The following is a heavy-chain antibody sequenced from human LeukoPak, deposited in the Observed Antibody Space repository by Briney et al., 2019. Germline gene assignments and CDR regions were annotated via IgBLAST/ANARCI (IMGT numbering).Heavy chain of an antibody. J-gene: IGHJ2*01. CDR3: ARRSVLCSCGSCYYYDWYFDL. D-gene: IGHD2-15*01. V-gene: IGHV5-51*01. CDR1: GYGFTSYW. CDR2: IYPGDSDT. Sequence: PGVSLMISCKGSGYGFTSYWIGWVRPMTGKGMEWMGIIYPGDSDTRYSPSFQGEVTISAAKSISPAYLQWSSLTASDTAMYYCARRSVLCSCGSCYYYDWYFDLWGRGTLVTVSS.